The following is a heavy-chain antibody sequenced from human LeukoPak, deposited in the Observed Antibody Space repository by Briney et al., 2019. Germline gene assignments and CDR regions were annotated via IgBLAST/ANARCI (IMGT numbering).Heavy chain of an antibody. Sequence: ASVKVSCKIFGYTLSKLSIHWVRQAPGGELEWMGGFNPEYRETTHIQRFQDRVTMTEDISTDTAYMELSSLRSEDTAVYYCTTGTFYSGSGAYLNYFDPWGQGTLVTVSS. J-gene: IGHJ5*02. V-gene: IGHV1-24*01. D-gene: IGHD3-22*01. CDR3: TTGTFYSGSGAYLNYFDP. CDR1: GYTLSKLS. CDR2: FNPEYRET.